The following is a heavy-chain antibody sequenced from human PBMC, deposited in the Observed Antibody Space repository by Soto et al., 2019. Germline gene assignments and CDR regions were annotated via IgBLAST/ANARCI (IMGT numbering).Heavy chain of an antibody. CDR3: ARETDDDYYYYYMDV. CDR2: IYYSGST. Sequence: SETLSLTCTVSGGSLSSGGYYWSWIRQHPGKGLEWIGYIYYSGSTYYNPSLKSRVTISVDTSKNQFSLKLSSVTAADTAVYYCARETDDDYYYYYMDVWGKGTTVTVSS. D-gene: IGHD1-1*01. V-gene: IGHV4-31*03. J-gene: IGHJ6*03. CDR1: GGSLSSGGYY.